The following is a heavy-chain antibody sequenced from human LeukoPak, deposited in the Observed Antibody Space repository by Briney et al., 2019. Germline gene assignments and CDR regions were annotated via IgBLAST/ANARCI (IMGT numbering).Heavy chain of an antibody. Sequence: SETLSLTCTVSGGSISSYYWSWIRQPPGKGLEWIGYIYYSGSTNYNPSLKSRVTISVDTSKNQFSLKLSSVTAADTAVYYCARRPIMVRGALDYWGQGTLVTVSS. CDR3: ARRPIMVRGALDY. V-gene: IGHV4-59*08. CDR2: IYYSGST. J-gene: IGHJ4*02. CDR1: GGSISSYY. D-gene: IGHD3-10*01.